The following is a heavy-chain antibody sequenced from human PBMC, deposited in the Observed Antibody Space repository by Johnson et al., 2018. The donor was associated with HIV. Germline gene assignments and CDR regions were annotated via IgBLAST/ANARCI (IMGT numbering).Heavy chain of an antibody. Sequence: VQVVESGGGVVKPGGSLRLSCAASGFTFNDYYMSWIRQAPGKGLEWLSYISTSGATIYYADSVKGRFTISRDNAKNSLYLQMNSLTPEDTAWYYCARAVTTASGDAFDIWGQGTMVTVSS. CDR1: GFTFNDYY. CDR3: ARAVTTASGDAFDI. CDR2: ISTSGATI. J-gene: IGHJ3*02. V-gene: IGHV3-11*01. D-gene: IGHD4-17*01.